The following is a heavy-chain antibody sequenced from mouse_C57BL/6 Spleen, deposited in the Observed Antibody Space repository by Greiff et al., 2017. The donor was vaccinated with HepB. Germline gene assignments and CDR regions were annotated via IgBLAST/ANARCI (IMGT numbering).Heavy chain of an antibody. CDR1: GYTFTSYD. J-gene: IGHJ4*01. CDR3: ARCITTVVATRAMDY. D-gene: IGHD1-1*01. V-gene: IGHV1-85*01. Sequence: QVQLQQSGPELVKPGASVKLSCKSSGYTFTSYDINWVKQRPGQGLEWIGWIYPRDGSTKYNEKFKGKATLTVDTSSSTAYMELHSLTSEDSAVYFCARCITTVVATRAMDYWGQGTSVTVSS. CDR2: IYPRDGST.